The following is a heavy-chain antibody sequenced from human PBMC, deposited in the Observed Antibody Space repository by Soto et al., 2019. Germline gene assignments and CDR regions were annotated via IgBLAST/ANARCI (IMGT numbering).Heavy chain of an antibody. CDR3: AAGGRRYFDYSPNYYYGMDV. J-gene: IGHJ6*04. CDR1: GGAIDGYY. D-gene: IGHD3-16*01. CDR2: VSYSGST. Sequence: PSETLSLTCSLSGGAIDGYYWGWIRQPPEKALEWIDYVSYSGSTYYHPSLKSPVSISLDTSKKQFSLKIISVNDADTAEYNCAAGGRRYFDYSPNYYYGMDVCGKGTTVTV. V-gene: IGHV4-59*03.